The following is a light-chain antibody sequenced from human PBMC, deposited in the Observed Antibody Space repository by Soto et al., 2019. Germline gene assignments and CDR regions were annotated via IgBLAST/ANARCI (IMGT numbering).Light chain of an antibody. V-gene: IGKV3-20*01. CDR1: QSVSSSY. Sequence: EIVLTQSPGTLSLSPGERATLSCRASQSVSSSYLAWYQQKPGQALRLLIYGASSRATGIPDRFNGSGSGTDFTLTIIRLEPEDLAVYYCQQYGSSPVTFGPGTKVDIK. J-gene: IGKJ3*01. CDR3: QQYGSSPVT. CDR2: GAS.